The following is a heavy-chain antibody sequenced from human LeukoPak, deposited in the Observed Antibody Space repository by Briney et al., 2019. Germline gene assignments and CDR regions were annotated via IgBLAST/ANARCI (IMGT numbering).Heavy chain of an antibody. CDR2: IYSGGST. D-gene: IGHD1-1*01. Sequence: GGSLRLSCAASGFTVSSNYMSWVRQAPGKGLEWVSVIYSGGSTYYADSVKGRFTISRDNSKNTLYLQMNSLRAEDTAVYYCARVNWQPANNWFDPWGQGTLVTVSS. CDR1: GFTVSSNY. V-gene: IGHV3-66*01. J-gene: IGHJ5*02. CDR3: ARVNWQPANNWFDP.